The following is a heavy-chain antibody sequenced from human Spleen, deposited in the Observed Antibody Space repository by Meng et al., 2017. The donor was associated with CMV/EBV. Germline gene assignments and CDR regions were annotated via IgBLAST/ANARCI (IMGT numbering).Heavy chain of an antibody. V-gene: IGHV5-51*01. D-gene: IGHD4-11*01. J-gene: IGHJ4*02. CDR3: ARQRYSTYYFDY. Sequence: KVSCKGSGYSFSSYWIGWVRQVPGKGLEWVGIVYPGDSDTRHSPSFQGHVTVSADKSVSTAYLQWSSLEASDTAMYYCARQRYSTYYFDYWGQGTLVTV. CDR1: GYSFSSYW. CDR2: VYPGDSDT.